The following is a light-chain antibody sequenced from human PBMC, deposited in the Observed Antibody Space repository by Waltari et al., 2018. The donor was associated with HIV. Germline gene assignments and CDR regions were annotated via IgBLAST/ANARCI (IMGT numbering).Light chain of an antibody. CDR1: QGVYNY. Sequence: QMTQSPSSLSAFVGDRVNITCRASQGVYNYLAWYQQKPGKPLNLLIYAASISQSGVPSRFIGSGSGTDFTLTITSLQPEDVATYYCQKYNSALTFSGGTKVEV. CDR3: QKYNSALT. CDR2: AAS. V-gene: IGKV1-27*01. J-gene: IGKJ4*01.